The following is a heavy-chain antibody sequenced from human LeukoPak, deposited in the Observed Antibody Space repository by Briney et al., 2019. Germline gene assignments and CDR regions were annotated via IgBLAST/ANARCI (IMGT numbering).Heavy chain of an antibody. J-gene: IGHJ3*02. D-gene: IGHD5-12*01. CDR3: ASHSGYDLGAFDI. Sequence: PGGSLRLSCAASGFTFSSYGMSWVRQAPGKGLEWVSAISGSGGSTYYADSVKGRFTISRDNSKNTLYLQMNSLRAEDTAVYCCASHSGYDLGAFDIWGQGTMVTVSS. CDR2: ISGSGGST. CDR1: GFTFSSYG. V-gene: IGHV3-23*01.